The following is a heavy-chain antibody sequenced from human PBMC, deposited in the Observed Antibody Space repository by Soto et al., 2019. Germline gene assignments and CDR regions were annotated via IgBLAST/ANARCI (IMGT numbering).Heavy chain of an antibody. V-gene: IGHV4-31*03. J-gene: IGHJ4*02. Sequence: PSETLSLTCTVSGGSISSGGYYWSWIRQHPGKGLEWIGYIYYSGSTYYNPSLKSRVTISVDTSKNQFSLKLSSVTAADTAVYYCARDRPDGSGFDYWGQGTLVTVSS. CDR3: ARDRPDGSGFDY. CDR1: GGSISSGGYY. D-gene: IGHD3-10*01. CDR2: IYYSGST.